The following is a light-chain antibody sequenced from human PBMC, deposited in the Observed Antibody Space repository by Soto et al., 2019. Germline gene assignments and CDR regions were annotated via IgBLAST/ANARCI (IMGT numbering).Light chain of an antibody. V-gene: IGKV3-15*01. CDR1: QSISSS. J-gene: IGKJ2*01. CDR2: GAS. Sequence: EIVMTQSPATLSVSPEERATISCRASQSISSSLAWYQHKPGQAPRLRIYGASTRATGIPARFSGSGSGTEFTLTISSLQSEDFAVYDCQQYTNGPTYAFGQGTKLYI. CDR3: QQYTNGPTYA.